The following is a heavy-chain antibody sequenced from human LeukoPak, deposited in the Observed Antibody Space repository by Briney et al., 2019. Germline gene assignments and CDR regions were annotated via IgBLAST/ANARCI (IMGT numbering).Heavy chain of an antibody. D-gene: IGHD3-10*01. CDR2: IIPIFGTA. CDR3: ARTFDFGESFTDY. Sequence: SVKVSCKASGGTFSSYAISWVRQAPGQGLEWMGGIIPIFGTANYAQKFQGRVTITTDESTSTAYVELSSLRSEDTAVYYCARTFDFGESFTDYWGQGTLVTVSS. CDR1: GGTFSSYA. V-gene: IGHV1-69*05. J-gene: IGHJ4*02.